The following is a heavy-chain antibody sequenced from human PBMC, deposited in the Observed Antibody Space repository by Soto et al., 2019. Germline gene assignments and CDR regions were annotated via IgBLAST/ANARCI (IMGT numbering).Heavy chain of an antibody. D-gene: IGHD2-21*01. CDR3: ARGALSPRGLLSKGHYYYYMDV. J-gene: IGHJ6*03. CDR2: ISAYNGNT. Sequence: QVQLVQSGAEVKKPGASVKVSCKASGYTFTSYGISWVRQAPGQVLEWMGWISAYNGNTNYAQKLQGRVTMTTDTFTSTAYMELRSLRSDDTAVYYCARGALSPRGLLSKGHYYYYMDVWGKGTTVTGSS. V-gene: IGHV1-18*01. CDR1: GYTFTSYG.